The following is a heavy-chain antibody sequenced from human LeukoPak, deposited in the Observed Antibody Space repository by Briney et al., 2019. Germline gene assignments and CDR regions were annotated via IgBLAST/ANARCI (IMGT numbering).Heavy chain of an antibody. V-gene: IGHV3-30*18. CDR3: AKDKGGSYASYGMDV. J-gene: IGHJ6*02. D-gene: IGHD2-15*01. CDR2: ISYDGSNK. CDR1: GFTFSSYG. Sequence: GGSLRLSCAASGFTFSSYGMHWVRQAPGKGLEWVAVISYDGSNKYYADSVKGRFTISRDNSKNTLYLQMNSLRAEDTAVYYCAKDKGGSYASYGMDVWGRGTTVTVSS.